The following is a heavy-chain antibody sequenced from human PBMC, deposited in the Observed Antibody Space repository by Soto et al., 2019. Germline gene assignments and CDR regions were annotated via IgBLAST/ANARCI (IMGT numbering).Heavy chain of an antibody. Sequence: QVQLQESGPGLVKPSETLSLTCAVSGGSISSFYWSWIRQPPGKGLEWIGYIYYSGSTNYNPSLKSRVTISVDTSKNQFSLKLSSVTAADTAVYYCARDFAMVRGVKEAYGMDVWGQGTTVTVS. CDR3: ARDFAMVRGVKEAYGMDV. D-gene: IGHD3-10*01. V-gene: IGHV4-59*01. CDR2: IYYSGST. CDR1: GGSISSFY. J-gene: IGHJ6*02.